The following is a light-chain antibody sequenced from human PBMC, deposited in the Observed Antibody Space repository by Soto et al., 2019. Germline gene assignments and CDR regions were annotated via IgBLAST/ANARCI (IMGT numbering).Light chain of an antibody. V-gene: IGKV1-9*01. J-gene: IGKJ1*01. CDR3: QQYYSYPRT. CDR1: QGISSY. Sequence: IQLTQSPSSLSASVGDRVTITCRASQGISSYLAWYQQKPGKAPKLLIYAASTLQSGVPSRFSGSGSGTDFTLTISCLQSEGFATYYCQQYYSYPRTVGQGTKVDIK. CDR2: AAS.